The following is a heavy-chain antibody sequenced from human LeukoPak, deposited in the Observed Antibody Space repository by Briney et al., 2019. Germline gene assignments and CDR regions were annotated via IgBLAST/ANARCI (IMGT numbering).Heavy chain of an antibody. Sequence: PGGSLRLSCAASGFTFSTYAMHWVRQAPGKGLEYVSGISTNGGTTYYANSVKGRFTISRDNSKNTLFLQMGSLRAEDMAVYYCARVTSYFYYMDVWGKGTTVTVSS. CDR2: ISTNGGTT. D-gene: IGHD3-16*01. J-gene: IGHJ6*03. CDR3: ARVTSYFYYMDV. CDR1: GFTFSTYA. V-gene: IGHV3-64*01.